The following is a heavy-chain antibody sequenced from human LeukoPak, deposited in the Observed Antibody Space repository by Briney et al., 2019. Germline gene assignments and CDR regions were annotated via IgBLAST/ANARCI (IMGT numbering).Heavy chain of an antibody. J-gene: IGHJ4*02. CDR3: AREKKSSTSMDY. D-gene: IGHD2-2*01. CDR1: GFTFSTYW. V-gene: IGHV3-74*01. CDR2: INTDGSTT. Sequence: GGSLRLSCAASGFTFSTYWMHWVRQAPGKGLVWVSRINTDGSTTTYADSVKGRFTISRDNAKNTLYLQMNSLRDEDTAVYYCAREKKSSTSMDYWGQGTLVTVSS.